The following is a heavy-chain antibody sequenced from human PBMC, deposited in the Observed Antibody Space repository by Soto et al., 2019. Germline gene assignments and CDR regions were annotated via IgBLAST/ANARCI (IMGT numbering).Heavy chain of an antibody. D-gene: IGHD2-15*01. CDR2: ISPSGGST. Sequence: QVQLVQSGAEVKKPGASVKVSCKASGYTFTSYYMHWVRQAPGQGLEWMGIISPSGGSTTYAQKFQGRGRLPRDTSTSTVEIELSRLRSEDTALDYCARVYCSGGGCYGIDYWGRGTLVTVYS. CDR1: GYTFTSYY. J-gene: IGHJ4*02. CDR3: ARVYCSGGGCYGIDY. V-gene: IGHV1-46*01.